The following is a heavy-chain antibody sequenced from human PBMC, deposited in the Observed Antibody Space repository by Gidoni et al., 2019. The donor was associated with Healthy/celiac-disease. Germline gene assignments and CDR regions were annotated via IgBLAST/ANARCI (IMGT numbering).Heavy chain of an antibody. J-gene: IGHJ4*02. CDR2: ISYDGSNN. CDR1: RCTLRSYG. CDR3: AKDLTHLDTSVDY. V-gene: IGHV3-30*18. D-gene: IGHD7-27*01. Sequence: VQLVESGGSVDRHGRSRRLYCADSRCTLRSYGMHWVRQDPGTGLEGVAVISYDGSNNYYADSVKGRFTISRDNSTNPLYLQMNILRAEDTAVYYCAKDLTHLDTSVDYWGQGTLVTVSS.